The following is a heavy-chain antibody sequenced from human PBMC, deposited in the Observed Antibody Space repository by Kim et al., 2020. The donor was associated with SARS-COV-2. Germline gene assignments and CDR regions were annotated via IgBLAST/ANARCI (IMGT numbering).Heavy chain of an antibody. CDR3: ARVPLRWWLPNNWFDP. J-gene: IGHJ5*02. CDR2: INHSGST. D-gene: IGHD2-15*01. CDR1: GGSFSGYY. Sequence: SETLSLTCAVYGGSFSGYYWSWIRQPPGKGLEWIGEINHSGSTNYNPSLKSRVTISVDTSKNQFSLKLSSVTAADTAVYYCARVPLRWWLPNNWFDPWGQGTLVTVSS. V-gene: IGHV4-34*01.